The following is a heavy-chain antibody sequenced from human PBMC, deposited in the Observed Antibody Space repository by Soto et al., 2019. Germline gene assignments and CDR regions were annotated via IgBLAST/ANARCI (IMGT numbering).Heavy chain of an antibody. CDR2: IWYDGSNK. CDR3: ASGMTTVPYYFDY. D-gene: IGHD4-17*01. Sequence: GGSLRLSCAASGFSFGSYGMHWVRQAPGKGLEWVAVIWYDGSNKYYADSVKGRFTISRDNSKNTLYLQMNSLRAEDTAVYYCASGMTTVPYYFDYWGQGTLVTVSS. J-gene: IGHJ4*02. V-gene: IGHV3-33*01. CDR1: GFSFGSYG.